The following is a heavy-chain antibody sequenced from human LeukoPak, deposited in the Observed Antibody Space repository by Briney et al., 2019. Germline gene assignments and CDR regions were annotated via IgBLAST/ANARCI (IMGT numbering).Heavy chain of an antibody. CDR2: LYYSGST. CDR3: ARWDSSGYIQDY. Sequence: KASETLYLTCTVSGGSISSYYWSWIRQPPGKGLEWIGYLYYSGSTNYSPSLKSRVTISVDTSKNQFSLKLSSVTAADTAVYYCARWDSSGYIQDYWGQGTLVTVSS. V-gene: IGHV4-59*01. D-gene: IGHD3-22*01. CDR1: GGSISSYY. J-gene: IGHJ4*02.